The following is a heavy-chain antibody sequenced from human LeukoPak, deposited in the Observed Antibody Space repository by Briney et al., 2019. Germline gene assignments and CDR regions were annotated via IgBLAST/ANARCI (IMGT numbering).Heavy chain of an antibody. V-gene: IGHV5-51*01. J-gene: IGHJ6*03. D-gene: IGHD3-9*01. CDR1: GYILTNNW. CDR3: ARRANIRYFDWLSDRYYYYYYMDV. Sequence: GESLKISCKVSGYILTNNWIGWVRQVPGKGLEWMGLIYPGDSDTRYSPSFQGQVTISADKSISTAYLQRSSLKASDTAMYYCARRANIRYFDWLSDRYYYYYYMDVWGKGTTVTVSS. CDR2: IYPGDSDT.